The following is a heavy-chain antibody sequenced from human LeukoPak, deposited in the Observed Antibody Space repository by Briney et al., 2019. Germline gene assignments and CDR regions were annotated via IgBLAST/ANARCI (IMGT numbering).Heavy chain of an antibody. CDR1: GYTFTSYG. CDR3: ARREDVVVEVTGGSWTLDI. J-gene: IGHJ3*02. CDR2: IIPIFGTP. Sequence: SVKVSCKASGYTFTSYGISWVRQAPGQGLEWMGGIIPIFGTPKCAQKFQARLTITADESRSTAYMEMSSLRHEDTAMYYCARREDVVVEVTGGSWTLDIWGLGTMVTVSA. V-gene: IGHV1-69*13. D-gene: IGHD2-21*02.